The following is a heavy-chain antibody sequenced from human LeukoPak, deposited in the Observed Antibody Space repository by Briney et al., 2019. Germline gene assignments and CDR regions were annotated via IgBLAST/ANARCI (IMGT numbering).Heavy chain of an antibody. J-gene: IGHJ4*02. CDR1: GGTFSSYA. D-gene: IGHD5-18*01. CDR3: ASGDPHTASFDY. Sequence: ASVKVSCKASGGTFSSYAISWVRQAPGQGLEWMGGIIPIFGTANYAQKFQGRVTITTDESTSTAYMELSSLRSGDTAVYYCASGDPHTASFDYWGQGTLVTVSS. V-gene: IGHV1-69*05. CDR2: IIPIFGTA.